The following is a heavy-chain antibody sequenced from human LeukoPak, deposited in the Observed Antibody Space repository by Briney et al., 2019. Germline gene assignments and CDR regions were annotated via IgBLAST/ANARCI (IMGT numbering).Heavy chain of an antibody. CDR2: IGTAGDT. Sequence: GGSLRLSCAASGFTFSSYDMPWVRQATGKGLEWVSAIGTAGDTYYPGSVKGRFTISRENAKNSLYLQMNSLRAGDTAVYYCARGSSTYDAFDIWGQGTMVTVSS. D-gene: IGHD6-13*01. CDR1: GFTFSSYD. CDR3: ARGSSTYDAFDI. J-gene: IGHJ3*02. V-gene: IGHV3-13*01.